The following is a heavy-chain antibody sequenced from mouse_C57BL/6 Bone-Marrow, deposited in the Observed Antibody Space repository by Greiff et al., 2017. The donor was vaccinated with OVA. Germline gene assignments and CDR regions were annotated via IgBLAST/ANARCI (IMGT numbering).Heavy chain of an antibody. V-gene: IGHV1-55*01. Sequence: VQLQQPGAELVKPGASVKMSCKASGYTFTSYWITWVKQRPGQGLEWIGDIYPGSGSTNYNEKFKSKATLTVDTSSSTAYMQLSSLTSEDSAVYYCARTAITTVVAPHWYFDVWGTGTTVTVSS. CDR3: ARTAITTVVAPHWYFDV. D-gene: IGHD1-1*01. CDR2: IYPGSGST. CDR1: GYTFTSYW. J-gene: IGHJ1*03.